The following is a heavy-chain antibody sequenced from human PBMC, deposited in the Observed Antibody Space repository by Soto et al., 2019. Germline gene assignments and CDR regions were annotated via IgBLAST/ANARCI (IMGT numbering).Heavy chain of an antibody. V-gene: IGHV1-2*04. CDR2: INPNSGGT. J-gene: IGHJ6*02. Sequence: ASVKVSCKASGNTVPNYAIHWVHQAPGQRLEWMGWINPNSGGTNYAQKFQGWVTMTRDTSISTAYMELSRLRSDDTAVYYCARDSVYYYDSSGPCYGMDVWGQGTTVTVSS. CDR1: GNTVPNYA. D-gene: IGHD3-22*01. CDR3: ARDSVYYYDSSGPCYGMDV.